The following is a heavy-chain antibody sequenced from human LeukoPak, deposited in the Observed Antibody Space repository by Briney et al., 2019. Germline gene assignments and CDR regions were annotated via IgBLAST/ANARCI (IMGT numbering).Heavy chain of an antibody. J-gene: IGHJ4*02. CDR2: IYSGGRT. CDR3: ARAGPSSSWHQFDY. V-gene: IGHV3-66*01. D-gene: IGHD6-13*01. CDR1: GFIFRSFG. Sequence: GGSLRLSCTASGFIFRSFGMHWVRQAPGKGLEWVSVIYSGGRTYYADSVKGRFIISRDNSKNTLYLQMNSLSAEDTAVYYCARAGPSSSWHQFDYWGQGTPVTVSS.